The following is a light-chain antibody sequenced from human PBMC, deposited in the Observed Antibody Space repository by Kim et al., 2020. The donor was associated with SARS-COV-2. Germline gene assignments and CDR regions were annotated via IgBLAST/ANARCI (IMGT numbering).Light chain of an antibody. CDR3: QQYGSSPFT. Sequence: TPGERATLSCRASQSVTSNYLGWYQQKPGQAPRILIYGASSRAAGIPDRFSGSGSGTDFTLTISRLEPEDFAVYYCQQYGSSPFTFGGGTKVEIK. CDR1: QSVTSNY. J-gene: IGKJ4*01. CDR2: GAS. V-gene: IGKV3-20*01.